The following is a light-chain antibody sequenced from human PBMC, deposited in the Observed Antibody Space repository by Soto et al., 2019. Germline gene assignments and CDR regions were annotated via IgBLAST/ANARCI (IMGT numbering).Light chain of an antibody. J-gene: IGKJ1*01. Sequence: AIRMTQSPSSLSASVGDRVTMSCRASQGIRNDLAWYQQKAGKAPKLLIFASSNLQSGVPSRFSGSGSGTDFTLTISRLQPEDFATYYCQQYQSDTWTFGQGTKVDIK. CDR3: QQYQSDTWT. CDR1: QGIRND. V-gene: IGKV1-6*01. CDR2: ASS.